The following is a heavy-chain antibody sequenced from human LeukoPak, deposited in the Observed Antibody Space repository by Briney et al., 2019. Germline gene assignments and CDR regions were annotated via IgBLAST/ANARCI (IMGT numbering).Heavy chain of an antibody. CDR3: ARELWFANAPGSWLDP. Sequence: SQTLSLTCVVSGDSISSGTYCWSWIRQPPGKGMEWIDYIFDTGSTFYNPSLTSRVTISVDTSHPQFSLSLNSVTAADTAVYYCARELWFANAPGSWLDPWGQGTLVTVSS. CDR2: IFDTGST. J-gene: IGHJ5*02. D-gene: IGHD3-10*01. V-gene: IGHV4-30-2*01. CDR1: GDSISSGTYC.